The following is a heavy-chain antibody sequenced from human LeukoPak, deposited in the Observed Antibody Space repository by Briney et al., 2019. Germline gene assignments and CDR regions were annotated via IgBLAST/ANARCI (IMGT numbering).Heavy chain of an antibody. CDR1: GGSISSSYYY. J-gene: IGHJ4*02. CDR2: LYYSGWST. Sequence: PSGTLSLTCTVSGGSISSSYYYWSWVRQPPGKGLEWIGSLYYSGWSTYYNPSLKSRVTISVDTSKNQFSLKLNSVTAADTAVYYCARLGCSSASCYPGNWGQGTLVTVSS. D-gene: IGHD2-2*01. CDR3: ARLGCSSASCYPGN. V-gene: IGHV4-39*01.